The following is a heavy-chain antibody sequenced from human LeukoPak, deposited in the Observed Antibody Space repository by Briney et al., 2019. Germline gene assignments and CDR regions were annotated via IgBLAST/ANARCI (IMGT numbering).Heavy chain of an antibody. CDR1: GYTFTSYD. D-gene: IGHD6-13*01. J-gene: IGHJ4*02. V-gene: IGHV1-8*03. Sequence: ASVKVSCKASGYTFTSYDINWVRQATGQGLGWMGWMNPNSGNTGYAQKFQGRVTITRNTSISTAYMEMSSLRSEDTAVYYCARVSHSSLDYWGQGTLVTVSS. CDR3: ARVSHSSLDY. CDR2: MNPNSGNT.